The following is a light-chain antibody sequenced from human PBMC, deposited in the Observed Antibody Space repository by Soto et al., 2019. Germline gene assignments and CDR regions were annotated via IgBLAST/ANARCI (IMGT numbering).Light chain of an antibody. CDR3: QQRSEWPLT. J-gene: IGKJ4*01. CDR2: DAS. V-gene: IGKV3-11*01. CDR1: QSISSY. Sequence: EIVLTHSPATPSLSPGERATLSCRARQSISSYLAWYQQKPGQTPRLLIYDASNRATGIPARFSGSGSGTDFTLTISSLEPEDFAVYYCQQRSEWPLTFGGGTKVDIK.